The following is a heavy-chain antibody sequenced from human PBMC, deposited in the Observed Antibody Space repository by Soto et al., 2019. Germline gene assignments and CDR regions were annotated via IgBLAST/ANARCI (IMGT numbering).Heavy chain of an antibody. J-gene: IGHJ4*02. CDR1: GFTFSNYG. V-gene: IGHV3-23*01. Sequence: VELLESGGGLVQPGGSLRLSCAASGFTFSNYGMSWVRQAPGRGLEWVSIIKDNGDKTHYEDSVKGRFTISRDNSENSVYLDLNSLRGEDTAIYYCARSGQLDSWGQGTLVTVSS. CDR2: IKDNGDKT. CDR3: ARSGQLDS. D-gene: IGHD2-2*01.